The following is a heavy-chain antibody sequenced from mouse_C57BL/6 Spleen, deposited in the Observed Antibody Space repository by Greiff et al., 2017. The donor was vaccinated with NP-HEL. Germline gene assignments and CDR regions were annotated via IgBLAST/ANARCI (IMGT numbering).Heavy chain of an antibody. J-gene: IGHJ4*01. CDR2: ISDGGSYT. D-gene: IGHD2-2*01. Sequence: EVKLVESGGGLVKPGGSLKLSCAASGFTFSSYAMSWVRQTPEKRLEWVATISDGGSYTYYPDNVKGRFTISRDNAKNNLYLQMSHLKSEDTAMYYCARDRGYEDAMDYWGQGTSVTVSS. CDR3: ARDRGYEDAMDY. V-gene: IGHV5-4*01. CDR1: GFTFSSYA.